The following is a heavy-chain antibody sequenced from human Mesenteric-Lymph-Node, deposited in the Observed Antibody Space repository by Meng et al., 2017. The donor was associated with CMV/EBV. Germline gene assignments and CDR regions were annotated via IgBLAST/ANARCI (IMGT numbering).Heavy chain of an antibody. CDR1: GGSFSGHY. V-gene: IGHV4-34*01. D-gene: IGHD3-22*01. J-gene: IGHJ4*02. CDR2: INHSGST. Sequence: SETLSLTCAVYGGSFSGHYWSWIRQPPGKGLEWIGEINHSGSTNYNPSLKSRVTISVDTSKNQFSLKLSSVTAADTAVYYCARGPLNIDGSTYYSDWGQGTLVTVSS. CDR3: ARGPLNIDGSTYYSD.